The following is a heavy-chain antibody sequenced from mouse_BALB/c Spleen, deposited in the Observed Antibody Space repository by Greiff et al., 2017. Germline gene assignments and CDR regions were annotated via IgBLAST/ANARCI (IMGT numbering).Heavy chain of an antibody. J-gene: IGHJ1*01. V-gene: IGHV2-9*02. CDR3: ARDTPITTATDWYFDV. D-gene: IGHD1-2*01. CDR1: GFSLTSYG. Sequence: QVQLKESGPGLVAPSQSLSITCTVSGFSLTSYGVHWVRQPPGKGLEWLGVIWAGGSTNYNSALMSRLSISKDNSKSQVFLKMNSLQTDDTAMYYCARDTPITTATDWYFDVWGAGTTVTVSS. CDR2: IWAGGST.